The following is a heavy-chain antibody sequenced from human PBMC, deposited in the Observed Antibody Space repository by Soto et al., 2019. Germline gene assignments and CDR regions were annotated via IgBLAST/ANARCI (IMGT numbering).Heavy chain of an antibody. D-gene: IGHD2-2*01. CDR3: ASVASDAYLIWYFDL. Sequence: QVQLQESGPGLVKPSETLSLTCTVSGGSVNSGTNYWSWIRQPPGKGLEWIGYISGRGSTNYNPSLKFRLTTSVDTSKNQFSLNLTPVTAAATALYYCASVASDAYLIWYFDLWARRTPVTVSS. CDR1: GGSVNSGTNY. J-gene: IGHJ2*01. V-gene: IGHV4-61*01. CDR2: ISGRGST.